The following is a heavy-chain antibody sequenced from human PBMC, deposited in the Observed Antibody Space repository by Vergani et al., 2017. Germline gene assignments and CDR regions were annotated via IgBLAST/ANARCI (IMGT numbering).Heavy chain of an antibody. D-gene: IGHD5-24*01. CDR3: AGGRWLHPLGAFDN. J-gene: IGHJ3*02. V-gene: IGHV1-18*01. CDR1: GYTFTSYD. CDR2: ISAYNGNT. Sequence: QVQLVQSGAEVKKPGASVKVSCKASGYTFTSYDINWVRQATGQGLEWMGWISAYNGNTNYAQKLQGRVTMTTDTSTSTAYLALRSLRSDDTAVYYCAGGRWLHPLGAFDNWGQGTMVTVSS.